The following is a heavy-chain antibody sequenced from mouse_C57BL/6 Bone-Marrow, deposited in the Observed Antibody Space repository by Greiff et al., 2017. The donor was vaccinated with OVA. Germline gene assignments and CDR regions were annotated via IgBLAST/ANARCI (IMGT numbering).Heavy chain of an antibody. CDR3: TTGEDEDAMDD. Sequence: QVQLQQSGAELVRPGASVTLSCKASGYAFTDYEMHWVKQTPVHGLEWIGAIDPETGGTAYNQKFKGKAILTAEHSSRTAYMELRSLTSEDSAVYYCTTGEDEDAMDDWGQGTSVTVSA. J-gene: IGHJ4*01. CDR1: GYAFTDYE. CDR2: IDPETGGT. V-gene: IGHV1-15*01. D-gene: IGHD2-13*01.